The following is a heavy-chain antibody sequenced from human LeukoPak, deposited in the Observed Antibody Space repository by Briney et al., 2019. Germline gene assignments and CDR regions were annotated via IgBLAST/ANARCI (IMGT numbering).Heavy chain of an antibody. Sequence: PSETLSLTCTVSGGSISSGVYYWSWIRQHPGKGLEWIGYIYYSGSTYYNPSLKSRVTISVDTSKNQFSLKLSSVTAADTAVYYCAREASGYDPYYYYYYMDVWGKGTTVTVSS. CDR2: IYYSGST. CDR3: AREASGYDPYYYYYYMDV. D-gene: IGHD5-12*01. CDR1: GGSISSGVYY. V-gene: IGHV4-31*03. J-gene: IGHJ6*03.